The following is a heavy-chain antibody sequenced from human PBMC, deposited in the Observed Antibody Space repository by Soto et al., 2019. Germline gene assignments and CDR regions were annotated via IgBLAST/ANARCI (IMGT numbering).Heavy chain of an antibody. Sequence: SETLSLTCTVSGGSISTDHYHWTWIRQTPGKGLEWIGYIHYSGSIHFNPSLQSRVSMSVDTSKNLFSLKLSSVTAADTAVYFCAREDDGGDRDYYGLDGWGQGTTVTVSS. D-gene: IGHD2-21*02. CDR1: GGSISTDHYH. CDR2: IHYSGSI. CDR3: AREDDGGDRDYYGLDG. J-gene: IGHJ6*02. V-gene: IGHV4-30-4*01.